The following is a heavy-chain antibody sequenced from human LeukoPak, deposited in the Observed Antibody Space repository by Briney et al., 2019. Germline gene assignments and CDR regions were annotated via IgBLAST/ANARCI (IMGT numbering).Heavy chain of an antibody. J-gene: IGHJ4*02. CDR1: GGSFSSYY. D-gene: IGHD3-16*02. CDR2: IDHSGSS. CDR3: ARGQRYYDYVWGSYRLPYYFGY. V-gene: IGHV4-34*01. Sequence: SETLSLTCAVYGGSFSSYYWSWLRQPPGKGLEWLGEIDHSGSSNYDPSLKSRVTISVDTSKNHFSLKLSSVTAADTAVYYCARGQRYYDYVWGSYRLPYYFGYWGKGTLVTVSS.